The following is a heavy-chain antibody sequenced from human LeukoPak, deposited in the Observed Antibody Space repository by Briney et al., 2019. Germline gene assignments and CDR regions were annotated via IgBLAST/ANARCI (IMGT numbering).Heavy chain of an antibody. CDR2: ISSDSSYI. CDR1: GFNFNTYT. J-gene: IGHJ6*03. Sequence: GGSLRLSCAASGFNFNTYTMNWVRQAPGKGLEWVSSISSDSSYIYYADAVHGRFTVSRDNAKYSLYLQMNSLRAEDTAVYYCARDKGTVTPRGYYYYMDVWGKGTTVTVSS. V-gene: IGHV3-21*01. D-gene: IGHD4-11*01. CDR3: ARDKGTVTPRGYYYYMDV.